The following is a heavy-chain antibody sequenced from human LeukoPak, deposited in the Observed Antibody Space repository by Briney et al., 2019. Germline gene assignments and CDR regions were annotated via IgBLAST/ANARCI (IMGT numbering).Heavy chain of an antibody. CDR1: GGTFSSYA. CDR2: IIPIFGTA. CDR3: AISEAIFGVVMPNFDY. V-gene: IGHV1-69*05. Sequence: ASVKVSCKASGGTFSSYAIGWVRQAPGQGLEWMGGIIPIFGTANYAQKFQGRVTITTDESTSTAYMELSSLRSEDTAVYYCAISEAIFGVVMPNFDYWGQGTLVTVSS. J-gene: IGHJ4*02. D-gene: IGHD3-3*01.